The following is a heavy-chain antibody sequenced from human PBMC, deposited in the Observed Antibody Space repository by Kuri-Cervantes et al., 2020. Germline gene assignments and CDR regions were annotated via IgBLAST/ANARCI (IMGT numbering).Heavy chain of an antibody. CDR3: ITAQTAIPSERGPRETFNY. CDR2: ISGSGGST. D-gene: IGHD5-18*01. J-gene: IGHJ4*02. CDR1: GFTFSSYA. Sequence: GESLKISCAASGFTFSSYAMSWVRQAPGKGLEWVSAISGSGGSTYYADSVKGRFTISRDNSKNTLYLQMNSLRAEDTAVYYCITAQTAIPSERGPRETFNYWGQGTLVTVSS. V-gene: IGHV3-23*01.